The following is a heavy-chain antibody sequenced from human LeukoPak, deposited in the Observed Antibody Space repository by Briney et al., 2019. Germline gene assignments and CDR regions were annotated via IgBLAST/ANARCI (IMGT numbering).Heavy chain of an antibody. CDR2: IYYSGST. J-gene: IGHJ3*01. CDR1: GGSIGSSSYY. Sequence: SETLSLTCTVSGGSIGSSSYYWGWIRQPPGKGLEWIGSIYYSGSTYYNPSLKSRVTVSVDTSKNQFSLKLSSVTAADTAVYYCAAGYSSSLDAFDVWGQGTMVTVSS. V-gene: IGHV4-39*07. D-gene: IGHD6-13*01. CDR3: AAGYSSSLDAFDV.